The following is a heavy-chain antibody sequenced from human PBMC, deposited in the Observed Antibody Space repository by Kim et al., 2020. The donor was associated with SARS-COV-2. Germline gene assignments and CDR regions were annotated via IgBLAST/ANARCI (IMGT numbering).Heavy chain of an antibody. CDR2: INAGNGNT. D-gene: IGHD6-19*01. CDR3: ARGGGIAVAGTTDY. J-gene: IGHJ4*02. CDR1: GYTFTSYA. Sequence: ASVKVSCKASGYTFTSYAMHWVRQAPGQRLEWMGWINAGNGNTKYSQKFQGRVTITRDTSASTAYMELSSLRSEDTAVYYCARGGGIAVAGTTDYWGQGTLVTVSS. V-gene: IGHV1-3*01.